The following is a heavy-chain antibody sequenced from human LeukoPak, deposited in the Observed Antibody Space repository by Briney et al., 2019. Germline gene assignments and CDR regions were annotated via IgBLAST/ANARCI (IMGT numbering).Heavy chain of an antibody. J-gene: IGHJ5*02. D-gene: IGHD2-15*01. V-gene: IGHV3-15*01. CDR1: GFAFSKAW. CDR3: ATATADNT. CDR2: IKTVAGGGAT. Sequence: GGSLRLSCAASGFAFSKAWMTWVRQAPGKGLEWVGRIKTVAGGGATDYTAPVKGRFTISRDDSKNMLYLQVNNLKIEDTAVYYCATATADNTWGQGTLVTVSS.